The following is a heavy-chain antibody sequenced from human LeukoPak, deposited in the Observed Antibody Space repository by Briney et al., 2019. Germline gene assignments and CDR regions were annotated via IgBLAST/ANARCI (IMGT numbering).Heavy chain of an antibody. CDR3: ARDDYYDSSAYRENPFDV. CDR1: GDTFSSYA. D-gene: IGHD3-22*01. J-gene: IGHJ3*01. V-gene: IGHV1-69*13. CDR2: IIPILGTT. Sequence: SVKVSCKASGDTFSSYAISWLRQAPGQGLEWMGGIIPILGTTNYAQKFQGRVTITADESTSTLYMELRSLRSEDTAIYYCARDDYYDSSAYRENPFDVWGHGTMVTVSS.